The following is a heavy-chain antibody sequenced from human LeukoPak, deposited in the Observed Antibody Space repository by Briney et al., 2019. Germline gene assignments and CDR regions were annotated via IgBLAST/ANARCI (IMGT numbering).Heavy chain of an antibody. V-gene: IGHV1-46*01. Sequence: ASVKVSCKASGYTFTSYYMHWVRHAPGQGLEWMGIINPSGGSTSYAQKFQGRVTMTRDTSTSTVYMELSSLRSEDTAVYYCARSYYDFWSGYYTVRYWGQGTLVTVSS. CDR1: GYTFTSYY. J-gene: IGHJ4*02. CDR2: INPSGGST. D-gene: IGHD3-3*01. CDR3: ARSYYDFWSGYYTVRY.